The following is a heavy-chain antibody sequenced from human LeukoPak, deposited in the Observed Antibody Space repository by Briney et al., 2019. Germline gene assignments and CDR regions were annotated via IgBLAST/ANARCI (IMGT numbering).Heavy chain of an antibody. Sequence: GRSLRLSCTASGFTFGDYAMTWVRQAPGKGLEWIGFIRSKTYSGTTEYAASVKGRFTISRDDSKNIAYLQMNSLKTEDTAMYYCPRAHCSGGTCYGNDAFDIWGQGTMVTVSS. CDR1: GFTFGDYA. J-gene: IGHJ3*02. CDR3: PRAHCSGGTCYGNDAFDI. CDR2: IRSKTYSGTT. D-gene: IGHD2-15*01. V-gene: IGHV3-49*04.